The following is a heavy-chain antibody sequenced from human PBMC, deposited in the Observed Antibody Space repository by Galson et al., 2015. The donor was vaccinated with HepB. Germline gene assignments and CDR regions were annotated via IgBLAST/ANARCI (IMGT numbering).Heavy chain of an antibody. J-gene: IGHJ6*02. CDR2: ISWNSGSI. CDR1: GFTFAGYY. V-gene: IGHV3-9*01. D-gene: IGHD5-24*01. CDR3: TKERVGWLQTNFSGYSYYGMDA. Sequence: SVRLSCAASGFTFAGYYMHWVRQAPGQGLEWVAVISWNSGSISYADYVKGRFTISRDKAKNSLYMQMNSLRAEDTALYYCTKERVGWLQTNFSGYSYYGMDAWGQGTTVTVSS.